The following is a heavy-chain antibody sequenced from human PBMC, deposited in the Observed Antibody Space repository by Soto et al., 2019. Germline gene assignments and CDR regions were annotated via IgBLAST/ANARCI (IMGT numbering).Heavy chain of an antibody. D-gene: IGHD1-20*01. Sequence: ASVKVSCKTSGYSFTGYSVHWVRQAPGHGPEWMGWINPKSGGTKYAQKFQGRVTMTRDTSISTVFMELSRVTSDDTVVYYCAREVLPRGNFITGKLFDYWGQGSLVTAPQ. CDR1: GYSFTGYS. CDR2: INPKSGGT. CDR3: AREVLPRGNFITGKLFDY. J-gene: IGHJ4*02. V-gene: IGHV1-2*02.